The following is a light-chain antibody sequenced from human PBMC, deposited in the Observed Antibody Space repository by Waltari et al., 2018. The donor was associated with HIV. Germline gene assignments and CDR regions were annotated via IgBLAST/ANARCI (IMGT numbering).Light chain of an antibody. Sequence: QSALTQPRSVSGSPGQSVTISCSGASSGVTYNNPVSLYQTQPAKAPKLIIYDVTKVPSGGPDRFAGSKSGNTASLTISGLQAEEEAEYYCCSEGGSLHVFGTGTEVTVL. V-gene: IGLV2-11*01. CDR2: DVT. CDR1: SSGVTYNNP. J-gene: IGLJ1*01. CDR3: CSEGGSLHV.